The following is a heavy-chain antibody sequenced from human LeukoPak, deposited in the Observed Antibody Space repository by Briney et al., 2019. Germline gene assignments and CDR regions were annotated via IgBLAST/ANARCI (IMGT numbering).Heavy chain of an antibody. V-gene: IGHV3-30-3*02. CDR3: AKLETEDYYDSSGYYNDAFDI. CDR1: GFTFSSYA. Sequence: GGSLRLSCAASGFTFSSYAMHWVRQAPGKGLEWVAVISYDGSNKYYADSVKGRFTISRDNSKNTLYLQMNSLRAEDTAVYYCAKLETEDYYDSSGYYNDAFDIWGQGTMVTVSS. CDR2: ISYDGSNK. J-gene: IGHJ3*02. D-gene: IGHD3-22*01.